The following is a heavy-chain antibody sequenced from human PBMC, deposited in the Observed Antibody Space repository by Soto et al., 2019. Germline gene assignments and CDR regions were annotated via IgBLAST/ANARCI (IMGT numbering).Heavy chain of an antibody. Sequence: QVQLVQSGAEVKKPGASVKVSCKASGYTFTSYGISWVRQAPGQGLEWMGWISAYNGNTNYAQKLQGRVTMTTDTSTRTAYMELRSLRSDDTAVYYCARESYYYDSSGYYSDYYYGMDVWGQGTTVTVSS. D-gene: IGHD3-22*01. CDR1: GYTFTSYG. CDR3: ARESYYYDSSGYYSDYYYGMDV. V-gene: IGHV1-18*01. CDR2: ISAYNGNT. J-gene: IGHJ6*02.